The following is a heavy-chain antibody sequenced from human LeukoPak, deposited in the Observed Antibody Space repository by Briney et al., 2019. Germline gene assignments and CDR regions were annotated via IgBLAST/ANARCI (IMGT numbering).Heavy chain of an antibody. V-gene: IGHV4-59*01. CDR2: IYYSGST. D-gene: IGHD6-6*01. CDR1: GGSISSYY. Sequence: PSETLSLTCTVSGGSISSYYWSWIRQPPGKGLEWIGYIYYSGSTNYNPSLKSRVTISVDTSKNQFSLKLSSVTAADTAVYYCARVGSSSSGFDYWGQGTLVTVSS. CDR3: ARVGSSSSGFDY. J-gene: IGHJ4*02.